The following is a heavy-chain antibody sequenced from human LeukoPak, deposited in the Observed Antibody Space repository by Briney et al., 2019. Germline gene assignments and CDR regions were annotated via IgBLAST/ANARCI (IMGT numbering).Heavy chain of an antibody. D-gene: IGHD4-17*01. CDR2: FYSSTRT. CDR1: GDSLTSGRGD. Sequence: SETLSLTCTVSGDSLTSGRGDWSWIRQPAGKGLEWIGHFYSSTRTTYNPSLESRVTISGDTAKNQFSLKLDSVTAADTAVYFCARCMSELDYGDYAYYYHMDVWGKGTTVTVSS. J-gene: IGHJ6*04. CDR3: ARCMSELDYGDYAYYYHMDV. V-gene: IGHV4-61*09.